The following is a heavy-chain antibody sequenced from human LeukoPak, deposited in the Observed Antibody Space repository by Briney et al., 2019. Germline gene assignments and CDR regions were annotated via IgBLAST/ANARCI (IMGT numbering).Heavy chain of an antibody. J-gene: IGHJ4*02. CDR1: GFIFINAW. CDR2: IKSKTDGGTT. CDR3: RYFDY. Sequence: GGSLRLSCAASGFIFINAWTSWVRQAPGKGLECVGRIKSKTDGGTTDYAAPVKGRFTISRDDSDNTLYLQMNSLEIEDTAVYYCRYFDYWGQGTLVTVSS. V-gene: IGHV3-15*01.